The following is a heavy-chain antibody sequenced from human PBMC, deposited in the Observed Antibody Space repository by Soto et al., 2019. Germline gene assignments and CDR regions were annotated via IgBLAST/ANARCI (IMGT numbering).Heavy chain of an antibody. CDR3: ALKHSSSWAYYYYYMDV. Sequence: EVQLVESGGGLFQPGGSLRLSCAASGFTFRSYWMHWVRQGAGKGLVWVARISSDGSSTSYVDSVKGRFTISRDNAKNTLYLQMNSLRAEDTAVYYCALKHSSSWAYYYYYMDVWGKGTTVTVSS. CDR2: ISSDGSST. V-gene: IGHV3-74*01. D-gene: IGHD6-13*01. J-gene: IGHJ6*03. CDR1: GFTFRSYW.